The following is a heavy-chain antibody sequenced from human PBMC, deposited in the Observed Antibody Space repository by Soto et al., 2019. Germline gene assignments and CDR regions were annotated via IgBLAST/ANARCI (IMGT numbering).Heavy chain of an antibody. J-gene: IGHJ3*01. D-gene: IGHD3-3*01. Sequence: EVQLVESGGGVVRPGGSLRLSCAASGFTFDHYGMSWVRQGPGKGLEWVSGISWNGGSTGYASSVKGRFTISRDNAKNSLYLQMNSLRADDTALYHCARIDISFWRGYSAFDLWGQGTMVTVSP. CDR1: GFTFDHYG. CDR2: ISWNGGST. V-gene: IGHV3-20*01. CDR3: ARIDISFWRGYSAFDL.